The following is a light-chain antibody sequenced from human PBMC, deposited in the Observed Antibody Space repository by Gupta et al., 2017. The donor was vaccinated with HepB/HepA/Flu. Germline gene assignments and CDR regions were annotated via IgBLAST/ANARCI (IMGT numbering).Light chain of an antibody. J-gene: IGKJ4*01. CDR3: QQSYSTLRA. CDR1: QSSSSY. Sequence: DIQMTQPPSSLSASVGDRVTITCRASQSSSSYFNWHQQKPGKVPKLLIYAASSLQSGVPSRFSGSGSGTDFTLIISSLQPEDFATHYCQQSYSTLRAFGGGTKVEIK. V-gene: IGKV1-39*01. CDR2: AAS.